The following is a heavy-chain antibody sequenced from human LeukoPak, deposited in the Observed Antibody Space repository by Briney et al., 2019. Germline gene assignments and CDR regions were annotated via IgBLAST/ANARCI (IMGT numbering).Heavy chain of an antibody. CDR2: ISGTSGGT. D-gene: IGHD3-22*01. Sequence: GGSLRLSCTASGFTFSSYPMSWVRQAPGKWLEWVSSISGTSGGTYYADSVKGRFTISRDNSKNTVYLQMNSLRAEDTAVYYCTKHQPLVTMMVVYVDNWGQGTLVTVSS. J-gene: IGHJ4*02. V-gene: IGHV3-23*01. CDR3: TKHQPLVTMMVVYVDN. CDR1: GFTFSSYP.